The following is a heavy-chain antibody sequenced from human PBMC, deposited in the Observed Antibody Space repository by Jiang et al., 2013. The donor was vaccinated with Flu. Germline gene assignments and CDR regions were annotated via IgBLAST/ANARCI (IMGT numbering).Heavy chain of an antibody. V-gene: IGHV1-46*01. J-gene: IGHJ6*02. CDR2: INPSGGST. CDR1: GYTFTSYY. CDR3: ARGRGSTIFASLASYGMDV. Sequence: VQLVESGAEVKKPGASVKVSCKASGYTFTSYYMHWVRQAPGQGLEWMGIINPSGGSTSYAQKFQGRVTMTRDTSTSTVYMELSSLRSEDTAVYYCARGRGSTIFASLASYGMDVWGQGTTVTVSS. D-gene: IGHD3-3*01.